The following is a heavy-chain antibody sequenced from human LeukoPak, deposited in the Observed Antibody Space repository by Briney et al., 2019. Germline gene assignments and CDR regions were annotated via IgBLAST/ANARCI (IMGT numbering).Heavy chain of an antibody. V-gene: IGHV1-8*03. CDR2: MNPNSGNT. CDR3: ARGRHYSDSGTEGPNYYNFYYYMDV. Sequence: GASVKVSCKASGYTFTNYDINWVRQATGQGLEWMGWMNPNSGNTDYAQKFQGRVTITRNTSISTAYMDLSSLRSEDTALYYCARGRHYSDSGTEGPNYYNFYYYMDVWGKGTTVTVSS. CDR1: GYTFTNYD. J-gene: IGHJ6*03. D-gene: IGHD3-10*01.